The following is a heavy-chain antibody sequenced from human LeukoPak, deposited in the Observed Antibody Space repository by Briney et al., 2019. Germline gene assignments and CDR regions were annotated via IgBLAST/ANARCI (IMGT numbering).Heavy chain of an antibody. V-gene: IGHV4-61*01. CDR2: KYYSGST. J-gene: IGHJ3*01. CDR3: ARLLDNDISGDPDTFDV. CDR1: GVSINTCCYY. D-gene: IGHD3-22*01. Sequence: PSETLSLTCAVSGVSINTCCYYWTWIRQPPGKGLEWIGYKYYSGSTRYNSSLRSRLTISLDTSKNQFSLRLTSVTSADTAVYSCARLLDNDISGDPDTFDVWGQGTTVIVSS.